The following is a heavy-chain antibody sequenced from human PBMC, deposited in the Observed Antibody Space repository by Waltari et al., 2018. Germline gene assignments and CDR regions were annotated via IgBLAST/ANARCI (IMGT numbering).Heavy chain of an antibody. V-gene: IGHV3-15*01. CDR3: TTDQGYSRGWDRAY. Sequence: EVQLVESGGGLVKPGGSLRLSCAVSGFTFTNAWMNWVRQAPGQGLEWLGRIKGKIYGGTRDYAASEKCRFTISRHDSKNTLYLQINSLKTEDTAVYYCTTDQGYSRGWDRAYWGQGTLDTVSS. J-gene: IGHJ4*02. D-gene: IGHD6-19*01. CDR2: IKGKIYGGTR. CDR1: GFTFTNAW.